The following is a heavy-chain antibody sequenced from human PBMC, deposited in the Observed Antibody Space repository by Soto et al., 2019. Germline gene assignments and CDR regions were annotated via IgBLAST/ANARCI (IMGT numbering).Heavy chain of an antibody. CDR2: ISSSSSAI. CDR3: ARGLSSSWYNLFDP. J-gene: IGHJ5*02. D-gene: IGHD6-13*01. V-gene: IGHV3-48*02. Sequence: ERPWRLCCTASGFTLSSYSNNWVSQAPGKGLEGVSYISSSSSAIYYADSVKGRFTISRDNAKNSLYLQMNSLRDEDTAVYYCARGLSSSWYNLFDPWGQGT. CDR1: GFTLSSYS.